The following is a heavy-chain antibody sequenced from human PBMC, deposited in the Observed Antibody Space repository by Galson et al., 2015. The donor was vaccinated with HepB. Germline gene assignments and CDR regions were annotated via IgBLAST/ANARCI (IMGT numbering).Heavy chain of an antibody. CDR3: AKAQDSSGWYAVFDY. Sequence: SLRLSCAASGFTFSSYAMSWVRQAPGKGLEWVSAISGSGGSTYYADSVKGRFTISRDNSKNTLYLQMNSLRAEDTAVYYCAKAQDSSGWYAVFDYWGQGTLVTVSS. CDR1: GFTFSSYA. CDR2: ISGSGGST. V-gene: IGHV3-23*01. D-gene: IGHD6-19*01. J-gene: IGHJ4*02.